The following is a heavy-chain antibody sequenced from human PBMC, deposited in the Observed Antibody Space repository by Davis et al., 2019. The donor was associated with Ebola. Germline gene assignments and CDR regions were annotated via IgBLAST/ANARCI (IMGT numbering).Heavy chain of an antibody. V-gene: IGHV4-31*03. CDR3: ARGLTTVTLFDF. D-gene: IGHD4-17*01. CDR2: IYYSGST. J-gene: IGHJ4*02. CDR1: GGSISSGGYY. Sequence: PSETLSLTCTVSGGSISSGGYYWSWIRQHPGKGLEWIGYIYYSGSTYYNPSLKSRVTISVDTSKNQFSLKLSSVTAADTAVYYCARGLTTVTLFDFWGQGTLVTVSS.